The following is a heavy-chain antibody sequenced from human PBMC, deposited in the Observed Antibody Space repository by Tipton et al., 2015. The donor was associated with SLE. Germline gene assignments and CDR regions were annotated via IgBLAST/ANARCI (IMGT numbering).Heavy chain of an antibody. CDR2: INQSGKT. Sequence: LRLSCAVYGGSLSGYYWTWIRQPPGKGLEWIGEINQSGKTTYFPSLKSRVTISLDTSKNQFSLKLSSLTAADTALYYCARAPGLDRDYYYYYYMDVWGKGTTVTVSS. D-gene: IGHD3/OR15-3a*01. V-gene: IGHV4-34*01. CDR3: ARAPGLDRDYYYYYYMDV. CDR1: GGSLSGYY. J-gene: IGHJ6*03.